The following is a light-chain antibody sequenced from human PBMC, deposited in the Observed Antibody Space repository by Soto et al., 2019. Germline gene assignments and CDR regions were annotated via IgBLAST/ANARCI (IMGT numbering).Light chain of an antibody. J-gene: IGKJ3*01. CDR3: PQHGSSPFT. CDR2: GAS. V-gene: IGKV3-20*01. Sequence: IVLTQSPGTLSLSPGARATLSCRASQSVGSNYLAWYQQKPGQAPRLLIYGASNRATGIPDRFSASGSGTDFTLNISRLKPEDFAVYYCPQHGSSPFTFGPGTKVDI. CDR1: QSVGSNY.